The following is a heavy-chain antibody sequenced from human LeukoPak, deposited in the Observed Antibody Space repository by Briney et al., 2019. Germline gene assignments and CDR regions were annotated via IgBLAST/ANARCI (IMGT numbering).Heavy chain of an antibody. J-gene: IGHJ3*02. CDR3: ARHQRGNSDAFDI. CDR1: SVSISSYS. D-gene: IGHD4-23*01. V-gene: IGHV4-59*01. Sequence: PSDPLSLTSAVSSVSISSYSWSWIRQPPGKGLEWVGYIYDSGSTNYNPSLKSRVTISVETSKNQFSLKVRSVTAADTAVYYCARHQRGNSDAFDIWGQGTMVTGSS. CDR2: IYDSGST.